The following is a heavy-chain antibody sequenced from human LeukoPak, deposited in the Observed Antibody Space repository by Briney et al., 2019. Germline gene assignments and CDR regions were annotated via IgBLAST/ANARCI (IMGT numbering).Heavy chain of an antibody. CDR1: GGTFSTYS. D-gene: IGHD5-12*01. CDR2: IIPVFGTP. J-gene: IGHJ4*02. Sequence: SVKVSCKTSGGTFSTYSINWVRQAPGQGLEWMGGIIPVFGTPNYAQKFQDRLIITADESTSTAYMELTSLTSEDTAVYYCAREEVATTYFDYWGQVTLVTVSS. V-gene: IGHV1-69*01. CDR3: AREEVATTYFDY.